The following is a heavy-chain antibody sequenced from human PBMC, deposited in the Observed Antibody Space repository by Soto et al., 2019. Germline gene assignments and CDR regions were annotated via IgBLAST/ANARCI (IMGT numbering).Heavy chain of an antibody. D-gene: IGHD6-6*01. CDR1: GGSFSGYY. Sequence: QVLLQQWGAGLLKPSETLSLTCAVYGGSFSGYYWSWIRQPPGKGLEWIGEINHSGSTNYNPSLKSRVTIAVDTSKNQFPLRLSSVTAADTAVYYCAREGGQLGRFDYWGQGTLVTVSS. V-gene: IGHV4-34*01. J-gene: IGHJ4*02. CDR2: INHSGST. CDR3: AREGGQLGRFDY.